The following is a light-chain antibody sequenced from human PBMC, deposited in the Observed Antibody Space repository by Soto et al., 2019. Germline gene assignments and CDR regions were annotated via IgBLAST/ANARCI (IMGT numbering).Light chain of an antibody. CDR2: GAS. J-gene: IGKJ2*01. V-gene: IGKV1-9*01. Sequence: DIQLTQSPSFLSASVGDRVTITCRASQGISTYLAWYLQRPGKAPKLLIYGASTLQSGVLSRFSGSGSGTEFTFTIRSLQPEDFGTYYCQQLNSDWYAFGQGTKLEIK. CDR1: QGISTY. CDR3: QQLNSDWYA.